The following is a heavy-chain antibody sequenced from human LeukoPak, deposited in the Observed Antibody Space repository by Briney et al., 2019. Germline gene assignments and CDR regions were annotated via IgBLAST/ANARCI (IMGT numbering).Heavy chain of an antibody. J-gene: IGHJ3*02. CDR2: IYYSGST. CDR1: GGSISGYY. V-gene: IGHV4-59*01. CDR3: ASDPWAQPSQDAFDI. D-gene: IGHD3-16*01. Sequence: SETLSLTCTVSGGSISGYYWNWIRQPPGKGLEWIGYIYYSGSTNYNPSLKSRVTISVDTSKNQFSVKLSSVTAADTAVYYCASDPWAQPSQDAFDIWGQGTMVTVSS.